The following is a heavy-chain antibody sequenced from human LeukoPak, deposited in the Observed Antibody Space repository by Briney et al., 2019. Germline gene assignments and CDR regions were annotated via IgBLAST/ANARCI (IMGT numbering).Heavy chain of an antibody. Sequence: RASVKLSCKASGYTFTSYDINWVRQPTGQGLEWMGWMNPNSGNTGYAQKFQGRVTMTRNTSISTAYMGLSSLRSEDTAVYYCARGYCSSTSCYRVNWFDPWGQGTLVTVSS. V-gene: IGHV1-8*01. CDR3: ARGYCSSTSCYRVNWFDP. J-gene: IGHJ5*02. D-gene: IGHD2-2*02. CDR1: GYTFTSYD. CDR2: MNPNSGNT.